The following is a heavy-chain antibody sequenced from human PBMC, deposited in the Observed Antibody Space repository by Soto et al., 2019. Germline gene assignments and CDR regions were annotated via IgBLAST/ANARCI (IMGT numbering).Heavy chain of an antibody. CDR1: GGTFSSYT. V-gene: IGHV1-69*04. J-gene: IGHJ4*02. CDR3: ARDQARYYDSSGYLDI. Sequence: SVKVSCKASGGTFSSYTISWVRQAPGQGLEWMGRIIPILGIANYAQKFQGRVTITADKSTSTAYMELSSLRSEDTAVYYCARDQARYYDSSGYLDIWGQGTLVTVSS. D-gene: IGHD3-22*01. CDR2: IIPILGIA.